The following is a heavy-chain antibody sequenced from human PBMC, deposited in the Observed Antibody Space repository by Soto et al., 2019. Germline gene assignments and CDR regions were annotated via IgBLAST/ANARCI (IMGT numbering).Heavy chain of an antibody. J-gene: IGHJ6*02. CDR3: ARSQGSSTSLEIYYYYYYGMDV. D-gene: IGHD2-2*01. CDR1: GGTFSSYA. V-gene: IGHV1-69*01. Sequence: VKVSCKASGGTFSSYAISWVRQAPGQGLEWMGGIIPISGTANYAQKFQGRVTITADESTSTAYMELSSLRSEDTAVYYCARSQGSSTSLEIYYYYYYGMDVWGQGTTVTVSS. CDR2: IIPISGTA.